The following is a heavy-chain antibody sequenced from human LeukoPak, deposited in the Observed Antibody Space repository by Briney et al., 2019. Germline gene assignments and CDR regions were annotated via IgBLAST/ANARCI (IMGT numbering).Heavy chain of an antibody. Sequence: GGSLRLSCAATGYSFKDYGMHWVRQAPGKGLVWVSRINSDGSSTSYADSVKGRFTISRDNAKNTLYLQMNSLRAEDTAVYYCAREYYYGSGSYYYYYGMDVWGQGTTVTVSS. V-gene: IGHV3-74*01. J-gene: IGHJ6*02. CDR2: INSDGSST. D-gene: IGHD3-10*01. CDR1: GYSFKDYG. CDR3: AREYYYGSGSYYYYYGMDV.